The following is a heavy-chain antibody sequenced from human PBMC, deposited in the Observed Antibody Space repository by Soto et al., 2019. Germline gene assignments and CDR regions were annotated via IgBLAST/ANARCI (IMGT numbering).Heavy chain of an antibody. V-gene: IGHV4-4*07. CDR1: GGSISSYY. Sequence: WETLSLTCTVSGGSISSYYWSWIRQPAGKGLEWIGRIYTSGSTNYNPSLKSRVTMSVDTSKNQFSLKLSSVTAADTAVYYCARGGDKVGARHFDYWGQGTLVTVSS. CDR2: IYTSGST. D-gene: IGHD1-26*01. CDR3: ARGGDKVGARHFDY. J-gene: IGHJ4*02.